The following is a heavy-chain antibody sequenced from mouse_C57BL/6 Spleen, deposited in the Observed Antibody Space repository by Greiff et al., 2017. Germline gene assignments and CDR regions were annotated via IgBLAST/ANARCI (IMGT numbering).Heavy chain of an antibody. D-gene: IGHD2-2*01. J-gene: IGHJ4*01. CDR2: ISSGSSTI. CDR3: AREGGYVAMDY. Sequence: EVHLVESGGGLVKPGGSLKLSCAASGFTFSDYGMHWVRQAPEKGLEWVAYISSGSSTIYYADTVKGRFTISRDNAKNTLFLQMTSLRSEDTAMYYCAREGGYVAMDYWGQGTSVTVSS. V-gene: IGHV5-17*01. CDR1: GFTFSDYG.